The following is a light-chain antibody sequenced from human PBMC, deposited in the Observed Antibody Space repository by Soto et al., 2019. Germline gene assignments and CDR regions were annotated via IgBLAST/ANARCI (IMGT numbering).Light chain of an antibody. J-gene: IGKJ1*01. V-gene: IGKV1-5*01. CDR3: QQYNSYSGT. CDR2: DAY. Sequence: DIQMTQSPSTLSASVGDRVTITCRASQSISSWLAWYQQKPGKAPKLLIYDAYSLESGVPSRFSGSVSGTEFTLTISSLQPDDFATYYCQQYNSYSGTFGQGTKVEIK. CDR1: QSISSW.